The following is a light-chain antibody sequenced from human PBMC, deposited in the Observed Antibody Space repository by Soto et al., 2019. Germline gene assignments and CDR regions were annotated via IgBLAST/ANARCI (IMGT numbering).Light chain of an antibody. CDR1: GSSIGTNT. CDR3: AAWDGRLNNVL. CDR2: GDN. Sequence: QSVLTQPPSASGTPGQRVTISCSGSGSSIGTNTVNWYRQLPGTAPKLLIYGDNQRPSGVPDRFSGSKSGTSASLAISGLQSEDEAEYYCAAWDGRLNNVLFGGGTKPTVL. J-gene: IGLJ2*01. V-gene: IGLV1-44*01.